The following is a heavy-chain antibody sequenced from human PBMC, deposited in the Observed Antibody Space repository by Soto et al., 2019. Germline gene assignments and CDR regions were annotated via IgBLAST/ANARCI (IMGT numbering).Heavy chain of an antibody. CDR3: AREKKGVYYYGMDV. V-gene: IGHV4-59*01. J-gene: IGHJ6*02. D-gene: IGHD3-10*01. CDR2: IYYSGST. Sequence: SETLSLTCTVSGGSISSYYWSWIRQPPGKGLEWIGYIYYSGSTNYNPSLKSRVTISVDTSKNQFSLKLSSVTAADTAVYYCAREKKGVYYYGMDVWGQGTTVTVSS. CDR1: GGSISSYY.